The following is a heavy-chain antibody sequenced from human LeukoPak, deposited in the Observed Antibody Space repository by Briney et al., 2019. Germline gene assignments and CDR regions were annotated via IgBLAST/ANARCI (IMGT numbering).Heavy chain of an antibody. D-gene: IGHD2-2*01. Sequence: GASVKVSCKASGYTFNSYGINWVRQAPGQGLEWMGWISADNGNTNYAEKLQGRVTMTTDTSPSTAYMELRSLRSDDTAVYYCARFRCSSTSCYGRYYGMDVWGQGTTVTVSS. J-gene: IGHJ6*02. CDR2: ISADNGNT. CDR1: GYTFNSYG. V-gene: IGHV1-18*01. CDR3: ARFRCSSTSCYGRYYGMDV.